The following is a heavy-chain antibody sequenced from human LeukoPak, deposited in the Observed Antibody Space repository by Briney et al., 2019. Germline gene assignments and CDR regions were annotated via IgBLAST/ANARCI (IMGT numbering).Heavy chain of an antibody. CDR2: IYHSGST. D-gene: IGHD5-18*01. CDR3: ARFRGYNNAFDI. V-gene: IGHV4-30-2*01. J-gene: IGHJ3*02. CDR1: GGSISSGGYS. Sequence: SETLSLTCAISGGSISSGGYSWSWIRQPSGKGLEWIGYIYHSGSTYYNPSLKSRVTISVDRSKNQLSLKLSSVTAADTAVYYCARFRGYNNAFDIWGQGTMVTVSS.